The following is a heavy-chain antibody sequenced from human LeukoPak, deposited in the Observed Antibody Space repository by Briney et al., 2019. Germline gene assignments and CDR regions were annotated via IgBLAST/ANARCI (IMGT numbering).Heavy chain of an antibody. Sequence: SETLSLTCTVSAGSISSYYWSWIRQPPGKGLEWTGYIYYSGSTNYNPSLKSRVTISVDTSKNQFSLKLSSVTAADTAVYYCARLKYISGWYPFDNWGQGTLVTVSS. V-gene: IGHV4-59*08. J-gene: IGHJ4*02. CDR2: IYYSGST. D-gene: IGHD6-19*01. CDR3: ARLKYISGWYPFDN. CDR1: AGSISSYY.